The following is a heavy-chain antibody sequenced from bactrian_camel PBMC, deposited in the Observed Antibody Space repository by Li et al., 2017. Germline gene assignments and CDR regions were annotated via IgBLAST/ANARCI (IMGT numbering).Heavy chain of an antibody. D-gene: IGHD4*01. CDR1: GFTFEDSD. CDR3: AADGDYSDYVPRPFGY. CDR2: LEHDGNT. Sequence: VQLVESGGGSVQAGGSLTLSCTGSGFTFEDSDMAWFRQGPGNGCELVSNLEHDGNTYYADSVKGRFAISSDNAKNTLYLQMNRLKPEDTAVYYCAADGDYSDYVPRPFGYWGQGTQVTVS. V-gene: IGHV3-1*01. J-gene: IGHJ6*01.